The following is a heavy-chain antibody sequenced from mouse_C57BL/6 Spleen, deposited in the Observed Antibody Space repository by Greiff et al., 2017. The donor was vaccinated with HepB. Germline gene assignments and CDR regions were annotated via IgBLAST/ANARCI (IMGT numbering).Heavy chain of an antibody. D-gene: IGHD1-1*01. V-gene: IGHV1-76*01. CDR3: AREHYGSHYFDY. J-gene: IGHJ2*01. Sequence: QVTLKVSGAELVRPGASVKLSCKASGYTFTDYYINWVKQRPGQGLEWIARIYPGSGNTYYNEKFKGKATLTAEKSSSTAYMQLSSLTSEDSAVYFCAREHYGSHYFDYWGQGTTLTVSS. CDR2: IYPGSGNT. CDR1: GYTFTDYY.